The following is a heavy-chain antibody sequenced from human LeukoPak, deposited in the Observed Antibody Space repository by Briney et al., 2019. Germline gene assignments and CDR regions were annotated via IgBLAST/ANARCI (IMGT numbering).Heavy chain of an antibody. CDR1: GFTFSSYW. J-gene: IGHJ1*01. Sequence: GGSLRLSCAASGFTFSSYWMSWVRQAPGKGLEGVANIKQDGSEKYYVDSVKGRFTISRDNAKNSLYLQMNSLRAEDTAVYYCAREAYCSSTSCYNAEYFQHWGQGTLVTVSS. D-gene: IGHD2-2*02. CDR3: AREAYCSSTSCYNAEYFQH. CDR2: IKQDGSEK. V-gene: IGHV3-7*03.